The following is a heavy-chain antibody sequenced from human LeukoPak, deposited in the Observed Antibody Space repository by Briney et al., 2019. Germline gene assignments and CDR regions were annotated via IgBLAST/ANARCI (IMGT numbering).Heavy chain of an antibody. CDR1: GYTFTGYY. CDR3: ARGGYDSSGYPLVFDY. CDR2: VNPNSGGT. J-gene: IGHJ4*02. Sequence: ASVKVSCKASGYTFTGYYMRWVRQAPGQGLEWMGWVNPNSGGTNYAQKFQGRVTMTRDTSISTAYMELSRLRSDDTAVYYCARGGYDSSGYPLVFDYWGQGTLVTVSS. V-gene: IGHV1-2*02. D-gene: IGHD3-22*01.